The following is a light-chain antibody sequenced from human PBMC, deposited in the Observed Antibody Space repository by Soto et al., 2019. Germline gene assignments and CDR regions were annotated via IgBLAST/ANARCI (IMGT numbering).Light chain of an antibody. V-gene: IGLV2-14*01. CDR1: SSDIGGYNL. CDR3: SSYTRISTYA. Sequence: QSVLTQPASVSGSPGQSITISCTGTSSDIGGYNLVSWYQQHPDKAPKLMIYDVTNRLSGVSNRFSGSKSGNTASLTISLLQAEDEADYYCSSYTRISTYAFGTGTKVPVL. J-gene: IGLJ1*01. CDR2: DVT.